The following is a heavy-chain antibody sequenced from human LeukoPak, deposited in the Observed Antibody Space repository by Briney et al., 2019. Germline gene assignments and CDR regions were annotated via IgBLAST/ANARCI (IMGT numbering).Heavy chain of an antibody. J-gene: IGHJ4*02. CDR1: GFTFSSYS. CDR3: ASGRYYDSSGYYYVNY. D-gene: IGHD3-22*01. Sequence: PGGSLRLSCAASGFTFSSYSMNWVRQAPGKGLEWVSSISSSSSYIYDADSVKGRFTIPRDNAKNSLYLQMNSLRAEDTAVYYCASGRYYDSSGYYYVNYWGQGTLVTVSS. V-gene: IGHV3-21*01. CDR2: ISSSSSYI.